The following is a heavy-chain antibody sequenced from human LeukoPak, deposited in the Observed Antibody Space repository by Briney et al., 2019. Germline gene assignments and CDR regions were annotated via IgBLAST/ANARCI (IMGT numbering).Heavy chain of an antibody. D-gene: IGHD1-1*01. Sequence: SETLSLTCAVYGGSFSGYYCSCIRQPPGKGLEWIGEINHSGSANYKPSLKSRVTISVDTSKNQFSLKLSSVTAADTAVYYCARGPRSVKTTLVVKNWFNPWGQGTLVTVSS. CDR1: GGSFSGYY. CDR3: ARGPRSVKTTLVVKNWFNP. J-gene: IGHJ5*02. V-gene: IGHV4-34*01. CDR2: INHSGSA.